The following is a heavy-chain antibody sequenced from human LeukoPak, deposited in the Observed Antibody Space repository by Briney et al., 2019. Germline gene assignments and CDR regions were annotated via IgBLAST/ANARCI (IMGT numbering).Heavy chain of an antibody. Sequence: GGSLRLSCAASGFSFSSYWMSWVRQAPGKGLEWVANIEGDGSERNYMDSVKGRFTISRDNAKNSLHLRMNSLRAEDTAVYYCAAGVGWLIDYWGQGTLVTVSS. CDR1: GFSFSSYW. CDR2: IEGDGSER. D-gene: IGHD6-19*01. J-gene: IGHJ4*02. V-gene: IGHV3-7*03. CDR3: AAGVGWLIDY.